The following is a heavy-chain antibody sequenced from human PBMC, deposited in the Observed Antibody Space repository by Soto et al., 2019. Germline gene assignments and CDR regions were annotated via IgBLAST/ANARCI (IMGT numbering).Heavy chain of an antibody. CDR2: INSDGSSK. J-gene: IGHJ4*02. CDR1: GFTFSSYW. Sequence: GGSLRLSCAASGFTFSSYWMHWVRQAPGKGLVWVSRINSDGSSKSYADSVKGRFTISRDNAKNTLYLQMKSLRAEDTAVYYCARDPQDDFCSGSSTTFDYWGQGT. V-gene: IGHV3-74*01. D-gene: IGHD3-3*01. CDR3: ARDPQDDFCSGSSTTFDY.